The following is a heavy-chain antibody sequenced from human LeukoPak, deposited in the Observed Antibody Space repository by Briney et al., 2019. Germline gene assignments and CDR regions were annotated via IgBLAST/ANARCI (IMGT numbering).Heavy chain of an antibody. Sequence: GRSLRLSCAASGFTFDDYAMHWVRQALGKGLEWVSGISWNSGSIGYADSVKGRFTISRDNAKNSLYLQMNSLRAEDTALYYCAKARGYSYGSDFDYWGQGTLVTVSS. J-gene: IGHJ4*02. V-gene: IGHV3-9*01. CDR2: ISWNSGSI. D-gene: IGHD5-18*01. CDR1: GFTFDDYA. CDR3: AKARGYSYGSDFDY.